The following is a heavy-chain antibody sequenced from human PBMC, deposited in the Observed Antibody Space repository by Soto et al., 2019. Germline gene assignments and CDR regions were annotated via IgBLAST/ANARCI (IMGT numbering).Heavy chain of an antibody. J-gene: IGHJ5*02. CDR1: GFAVSNTY. CDR2: IYSDGTT. Sequence: EVHLVESGGGLIQPGGSLTLSCAASGFAVSNTYMSWVRQAPGRGLEWVSFIYSDGTTCYADSVKGRFTISRDTSKNTLSLKMNSLRAEDTAVYYCASDCSGGSCYPALGAWGQGTLVTVSS. CDR3: ASDCSGGSCYPALGA. V-gene: IGHV3-53*01. D-gene: IGHD2-15*01.